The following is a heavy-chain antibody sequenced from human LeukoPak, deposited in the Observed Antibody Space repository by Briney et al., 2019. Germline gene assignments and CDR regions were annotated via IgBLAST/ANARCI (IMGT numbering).Heavy chain of an antibody. Sequence: PSETLSLTCAVYGGSFSGYYWSWLRQPPGKGLEWIGSIYYSGSTYYNPSLKSRVTISVDTSKNQFSLKLSSVTAADTAVYYCARQLERRDWSDPWGQGTLVTVSS. CDR3: ARQLERRDWSDP. J-gene: IGHJ5*02. CDR1: GGSFSGYY. D-gene: IGHD1-1*01. CDR2: IYYSGST. V-gene: IGHV4-34*01.